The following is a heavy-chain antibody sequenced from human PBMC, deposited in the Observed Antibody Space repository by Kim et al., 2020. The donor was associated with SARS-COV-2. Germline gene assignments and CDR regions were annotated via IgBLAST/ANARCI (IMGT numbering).Heavy chain of an antibody. V-gene: IGHV4-61*02. Sequence: SETLSLTCTVSGGPISSGSSYWSWIRLPAGKGLEWIGRIYTSGSTNYNPSLKSRVTISVDTSKNQFSLKLSSVTAADTAVYYCARDQGWHNFDYWGQGTLVTVSS. CDR2: IYTSGST. J-gene: IGHJ4*02. CDR3: ARDQGWHNFDY. D-gene: IGHD6-19*01. CDR1: GGPISSGSSY.